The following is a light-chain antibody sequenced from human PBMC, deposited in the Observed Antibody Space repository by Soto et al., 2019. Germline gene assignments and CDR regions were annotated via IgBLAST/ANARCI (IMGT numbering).Light chain of an antibody. V-gene: IGLV1-51*01. CDR1: SSNIGHNY. J-gene: IGLJ2*01. CDR3: GTWDSKLSVGV. Sequence: QSVLTQAPSVSAAPGQKVTISCSGSSSNIGHNYVCWYQQFPGTAPKLLIYDNNKRSSGIPDRFSASKSGTSATLGISGLQPGDEADYYCGTWDSKLSVGVFGGGTQLTV. CDR2: DNN.